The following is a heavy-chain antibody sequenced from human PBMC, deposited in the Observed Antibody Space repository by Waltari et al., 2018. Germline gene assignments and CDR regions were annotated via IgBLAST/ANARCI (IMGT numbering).Heavy chain of an antibody. CDR3: ARVIVVVVAATYNWFDP. J-gene: IGHJ5*02. CDR1: GYSISSGYY. V-gene: IGHV4-38-2*02. D-gene: IGHD2-15*01. CDR2: IYHSGST. Sequence: QVQLQESGPGLVKPSETLSLTCTVSGYSISSGYYWGWIRQPPGKGREWIGSIYHSGSTYYNPSLKSRVTISVDTSKNQFSLKLSSVTAADTAVYYCARVIVVVVAATYNWFDPWGQGTLVTVSS.